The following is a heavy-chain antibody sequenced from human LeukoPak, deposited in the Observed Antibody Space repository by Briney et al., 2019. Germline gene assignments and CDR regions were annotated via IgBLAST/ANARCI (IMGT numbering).Heavy chain of an antibody. V-gene: IGHV3-7*04. CDR3: TRVGYIDEGIDY. D-gene: IGHD5-24*01. CDR2: INHNGNVN. CDR1: GFTFSSYW. Sequence: PGGSLRLSCAASGFTFSSYWMNWARQAPGKGLEWVASINHNGNVNYYVDSVKGRFTISRDNAKNSLYLQMNSLRAEDTAIYYCTRVGYIDEGIDYWGQGTLATVSS. J-gene: IGHJ4*02.